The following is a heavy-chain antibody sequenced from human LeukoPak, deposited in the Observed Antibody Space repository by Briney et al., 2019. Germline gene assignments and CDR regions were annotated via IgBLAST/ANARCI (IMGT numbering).Heavy chain of an antibody. J-gene: IGHJ6*03. Sequence: ASVTVSCTASGYTFTSYGISWVRQAPGQGLEWMGWISAYNGNTNYAQKLQGRVAITTDTSTSTAYMELRSLRTDDTAVYYCARVTVVPAAIPAGYYSYMDVWGERTTVTVSS. D-gene: IGHD2-2*01. V-gene: IGHV1-18*01. CDR2: ISAYNGNT. CDR1: GYTFTSYG. CDR3: ARVTVVPAAIPAGYYSYMDV.